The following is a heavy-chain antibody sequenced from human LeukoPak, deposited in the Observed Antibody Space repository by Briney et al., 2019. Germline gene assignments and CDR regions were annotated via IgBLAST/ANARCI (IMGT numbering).Heavy chain of an antibody. D-gene: IGHD2-2*01. Sequence: SQTLSLTCTASGGSISSGDYYWSWIRQPPGKGLEWIGYIYYSGSTYYNPSLKSRVTISVDTSKNQFSLKLSSVTAADTAVYYCARGAIVVVPAANNWFDPWGQGTLVTVSS. CDR1: GGSISSGDYY. J-gene: IGHJ5*02. V-gene: IGHV4-30-4*08. CDR3: ARGAIVVVPAANNWFDP. CDR2: IYYSGST.